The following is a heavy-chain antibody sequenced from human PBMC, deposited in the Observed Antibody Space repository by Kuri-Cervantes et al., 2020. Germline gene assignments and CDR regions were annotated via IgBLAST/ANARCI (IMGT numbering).Heavy chain of an antibody. CDR2: INWNSGTI. V-gene: IGHV3-9*01. CDR3: AKDESIAVADDAFDI. CDR1: GFTFDDHA. J-gene: IGHJ3*02. Sequence: SLKISCAASGFTFDDHAMNWVRQAPGKGLEWVSGINWNSGTIGYADSVKGRFTISRDNSKNTLYLQMNSLRAEDTAVYYCAKDESIAVADDAFDIWGQGTMVTVSS. D-gene: IGHD6-19*01.